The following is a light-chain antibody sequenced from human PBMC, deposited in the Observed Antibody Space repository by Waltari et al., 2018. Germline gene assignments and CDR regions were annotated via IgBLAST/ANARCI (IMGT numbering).Light chain of an antibody. J-gene: IGLJ2*01. CDR3: ATWDNSLREVV. Sequence: QSVLTQPPSVSAAPGQKVTISCSGSISNIGNYYVSWYHQLPGAAPRLLIYENNNRPSGIPNRFAASKSGTSATLGITGLQIGDEADYYCATWDNSLREVVFGGGTKLTVL. CDR1: ISNIGNYY. V-gene: IGLV1-51*01. CDR2: ENN.